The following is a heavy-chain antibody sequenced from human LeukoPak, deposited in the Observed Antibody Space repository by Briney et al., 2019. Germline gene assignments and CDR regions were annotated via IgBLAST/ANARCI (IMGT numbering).Heavy chain of an antibody. CDR3: ARAQGRGYYDSSGYYVYDY. Sequence: PSETLSLTCTVSGGSISSSSYYWGWIRQPPGKGLEWIGSIYYSGSTYYNPSLKSRVTISVDTSKNQFSLKLSSVTAADTAVYYCARAQGRGYYDSSGYYVYDYWGQGTLVTVSS. CDR2: IYYSGST. CDR1: GGSISSSSYY. J-gene: IGHJ4*02. V-gene: IGHV4-39*07. D-gene: IGHD3-22*01.